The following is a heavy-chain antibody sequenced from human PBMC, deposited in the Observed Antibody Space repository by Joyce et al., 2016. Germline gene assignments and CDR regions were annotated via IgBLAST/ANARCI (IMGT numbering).Heavy chain of an antibody. J-gene: IGHJ6*03. CDR3: AKVAEGSAVYFYYMDV. CDR1: GFTFSSYA. CDR2: ISGSGGSI. V-gene: IGHV3-23*01. D-gene: IGHD6-6*01. Sequence: EVQLLESGGGLVRPAGSLRLSCAASGFTFSSYAMSWVRQAPGEWVGWVSVISGSGGSIYDADSLKGRFTFSRDNSKNTLYLQMNSLRAEDTAVYYCAKVAEGSAVYFYYMDVWGKGTTVTVSS.